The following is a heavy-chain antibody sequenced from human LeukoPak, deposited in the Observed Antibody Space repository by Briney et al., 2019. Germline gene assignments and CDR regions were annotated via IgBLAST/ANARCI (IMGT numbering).Heavy chain of an antibody. D-gene: IGHD5-18*01. J-gene: IGHJ4*02. CDR1: AFTCTSYA. Sequence: GASLRLSYAAYAFTCTSYAMSWVRQDPGKGLEWVSAISGSGGSTYYADSVTGLFTISRDNSKNTLYLQMNSLRAEDRTVYYCAKDRYSYGYGLDYWGQGPLVTVSS. CDR2: ISGSGGST. CDR3: AKDRYSYGYGLDY. V-gene: IGHV3-23*01.